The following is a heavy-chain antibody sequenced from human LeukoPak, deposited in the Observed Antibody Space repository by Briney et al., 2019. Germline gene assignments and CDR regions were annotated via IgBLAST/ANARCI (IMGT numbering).Heavy chain of an antibody. CDR3: ARDVYYSDSSGYYLRGWFDP. CDR1: GGSITTDTNN. J-gene: IGHJ5*02. CDR2: IYSSGST. Sequence: SQTLSLTCIVSGGSITTDTNNWSWIRQPAGKGLEWIGRIYSSGSTKYNPSLTSRVTISVDTSKNQFSLKLSSVTAADTAVYCCARDVYYSDSSGYYLRGWFDPWGQGTLVTVSS. D-gene: IGHD3-22*01. V-gene: IGHV4-61*02.